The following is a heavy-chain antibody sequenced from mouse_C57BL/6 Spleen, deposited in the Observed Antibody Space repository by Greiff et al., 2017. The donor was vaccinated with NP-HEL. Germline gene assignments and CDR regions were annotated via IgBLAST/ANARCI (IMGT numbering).Heavy chain of an antibody. J-gene: IGHJ4*01. D-gene: IGHD6-2*01. V-gene: IGHV5-4*01. Sequence: VQLQQSGGGLVKPGGSLKLSCAASGFTFSSYAMSWVRQTPEKRLEWVATISDGGSYTYYPDNVKGRFTISRDNAKNNLYLQLSHLKSEDTAMYYCARDSPGMYYWGQGTSVTVAS. CDR1: GFTFSSYA. CDR2: ISDGGSYT. CDR3: ARDSPGMYY.